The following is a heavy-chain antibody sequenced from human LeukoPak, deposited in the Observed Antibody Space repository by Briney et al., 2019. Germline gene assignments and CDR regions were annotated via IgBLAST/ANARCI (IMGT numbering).Heavy chain of an antibody. J-gene: IGHJ3*02. Sequence: GGSLRLSCAASGFTLSSYTMDWVRQAPGKGLEWVSYIGESSSTIYYAGSVKGRFTISRDNAKNSLYLQMNSLRAEDTAMYYCARDPHRRHYDSQARDTFDIWGQGTMVTVSS. CDR1: GFTLSSYT. CDR2: IGESSSTI. D-gene: IGHD3-22*01. CDR3: ARDPHRRHYDSQARDTFDI. V-gene: IGHV3-48*01.